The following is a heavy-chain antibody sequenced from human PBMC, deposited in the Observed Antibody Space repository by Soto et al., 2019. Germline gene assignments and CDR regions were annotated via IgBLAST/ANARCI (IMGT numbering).Heavy chain of an antibody. J-gene: IGHJ4*02. D-gene: IGHD5-12*01. CDR1: GGSISSSRCH. V-gene: IGHV4-39*01. CDR2: IKYSGTT. CDR3: ARRIVATETFDY. Sequence: SETLSLTCTVSGGSISSSRCHWGWIRQPPGKGLEWIASIKYSGTTFYNPSLKSRVTLSVDTSKNQFALTVSSVTAADTAVYYCARRIVATETFDYWGQGTLVTVSS.